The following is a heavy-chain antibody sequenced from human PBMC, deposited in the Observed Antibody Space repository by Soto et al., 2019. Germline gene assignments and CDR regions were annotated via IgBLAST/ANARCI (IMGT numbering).Heavy chain of an antibody. J-gene: IGHJ6*02. CDR1: GFTFSSYS. CDR3: ARRGIVVVPAAGYYYYGMDV. V-gene: IGHV3-21*01. CDR2: ISSSSSYI. D-gene: IGHD2-2*01. Sequence: ESGGGLVKPGGSLRLSCAASGFTFSSYSMNWVRQAPGKGLEWVSSISSSSSYIYYADSVKGRFTISRDNAKNSLYLQMNSLRAEDTAVYYCARRGIVVVPAAGYYYYGMDVWGPGTTVTVSS.